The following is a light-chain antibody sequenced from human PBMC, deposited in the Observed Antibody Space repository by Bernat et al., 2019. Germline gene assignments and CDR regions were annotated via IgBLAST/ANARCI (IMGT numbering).Light chain of an antibody. V-gene: IGKV1-39*01. J-gene: IGKJ4*01. CDR3: QQSYSTPFT. CDR1: QSTSSY. CDR2: AAS. Sequence: DIQMTQSPSSLSASVGDRVTITCRASQSTSSYLNWYQQKPGKAPKLLTYAASSLQSGVPSRFSGSGSGTAFTLTISSLQPEDFATYYCQQSYSTPFTFGGGTKVEIK.